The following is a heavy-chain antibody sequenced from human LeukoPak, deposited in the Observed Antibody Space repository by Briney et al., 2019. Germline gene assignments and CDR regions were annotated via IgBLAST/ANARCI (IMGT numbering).Heavy chain of an antibody. Sequence: GGSLRLSCAASGFTFSSYAMSWVRQAPGKGLVWVSAISGSGGSTYYADSVKGRFTISRDNSKNTLYLQMNSLRAEDTAVYYCAKDLWPNYDILTGYYFPFDYWGQGTLVTVSS. CDR1: GFTFSSYA. CDR3: AKDLWPNYDILTGYYFPFDY. V-gene: IGHV3-23*01. J-gene: IGHJ4*02. CDR2: ISGSGGST. D-gene: IGHD3-9*01.